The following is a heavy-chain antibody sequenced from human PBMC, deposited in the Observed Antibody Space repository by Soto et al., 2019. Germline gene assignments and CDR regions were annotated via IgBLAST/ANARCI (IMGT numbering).Heavy chain of an antibody. CDR1: GGTFSSYA. V-gene: IGHV1-69*06. J-gene: IGHJ4*02. CDR3: ARDLGYCSSTSCYTLDYFDY. CDR2: IIPIFGTA. Sequence: ASVKVSCKASGGTFSSYAISWVRQAPGQGLEWMGGIIPIFGTANYAQKFQGRVTITADKSTSTAYMELSSLRSEDTAVYYCARDLGYCSSTSCYTLDYFDYWGQGTLVTVSS. D-gene: IGHD2-2*02.